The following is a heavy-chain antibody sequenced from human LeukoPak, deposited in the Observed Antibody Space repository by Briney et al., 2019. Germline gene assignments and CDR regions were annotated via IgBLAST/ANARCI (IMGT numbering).Heavy chain of an antibody. J-gene: IGHJ4*02. D-gene: IGHD6-13*01. CDR2: ISYSGTT. CDR3: ARGRGSSWYYFDS. CDR1: GASISSSRYY. Sequence: PSETLSLTCTVSGASISSSRYYWGWIRQPPGKGLEWIGSISYSGTTYYNPSLKSRVTISVDTSKNQFSLKLSSVTAADTAVYYCARGRGSSWYYFDSWGQGTLVTVSS. V-gene: IGHV4-39*07.